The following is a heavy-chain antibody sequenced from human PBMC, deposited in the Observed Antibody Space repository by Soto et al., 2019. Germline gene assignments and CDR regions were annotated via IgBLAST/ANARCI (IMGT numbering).Heavy chain of an antibody. V-gene: IGHV1-46*03. J-gene: IGHJ5*02. CDR1: GYTFTSYY. CDR2: INPSGGST. CDR3: ARVVAATVSWFDP. Sequence: XSVKVSFNASGYTFTSYYMHLVRQAPGQGLEGMGIINPSGGSTSYAQKFQGRVIMTRDTSTSTVYMELSSLRSEDTAVYYCARVVAATVSWFDPWGQGTLVTVSS. D-gene: IGHD2-15*01.